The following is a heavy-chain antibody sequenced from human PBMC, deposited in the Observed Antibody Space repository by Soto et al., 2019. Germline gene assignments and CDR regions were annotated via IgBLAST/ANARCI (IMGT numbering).Heavy chain of an antibody. CDR1: GYTFTGYY. J-gene: IGHJ6*03. D-gene: IGHD3-3*01. CDR3: ARGQLAYYDFWSGYPNYYYYYMDV. V-gene: IGHV1-46*03. CDR2: INPSGGST. Sequence: ASVKVSCKASGYTFTGYYMHWVRQAPGQGLEWMGWINPSGGSTSYAQKFQGRVTMTRDTSTSTVYMELSSLRSEDTAVYYCARGQLAYYDFWSGYPNYYYYYMDVWGKGTTVTVSS.